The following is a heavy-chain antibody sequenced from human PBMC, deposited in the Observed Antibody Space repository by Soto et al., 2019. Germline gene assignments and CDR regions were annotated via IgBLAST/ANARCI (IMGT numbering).Heavy chain of an antibody. D-gene: IGHD2-15*01. CDR2: INQDGSEK. V-gene: IGHV3-7*03. CDR3: AKGGPYYYYGMDV. CDR1: EFTFNNFW. J-gene: IGHJ6*02. Sequence: GGSLRLSCAASEFTFNNFWMTWVRQAPGKGLECVANINQDGSEKYYVNSVEGRFTISRDNAKNSLYLQMNSLRAEDTAIYYCAKGGPYYYYGMDVWGQGTTVTVSS.